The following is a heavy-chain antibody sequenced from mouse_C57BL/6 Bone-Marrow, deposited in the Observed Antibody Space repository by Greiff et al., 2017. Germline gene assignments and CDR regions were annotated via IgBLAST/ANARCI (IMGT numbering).Heavy chain of an antibody. J-gene: IGHJ2*01. CDR3: AKGRGGLRRDDYLDN. D-gene: IGHD2-4*01. CDR2: INPGSGGT. CDR1: GYAFTNYL. Sequence: QVQLKQSGAELVRPGTSVKVSCKASGYAFTNYLIEWVKQRPGQGLEWIGVINPGSGGTNYNEKFKGKATLTADKSSSTASMQLSSLTSEDSAIYICAKGRGGLRRDDYLDNWGNGTTLTVTS. V-gene: IGHV1-54*01.